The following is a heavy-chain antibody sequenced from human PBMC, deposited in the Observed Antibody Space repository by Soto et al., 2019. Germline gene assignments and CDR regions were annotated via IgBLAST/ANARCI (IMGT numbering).Heavy chain of an antibody. D-gene: IGHD3-10*01. CDR3: ARVVIGELLEYYYYYYMDV. J-gene: IGHJ6*03. Sequence: SETLSLTCTVSGGSISSGGYYWSWIRQHPGKGLEWIGYIYYSGSTYYNPSLKSRVTISVDTSKNQFSLKLSSVTAADTAVYYCARVVIGELLEYYYYYYMDVWGKGTTVTVSS. CDR1: GGSISSGGYY. V-gene: IGHV4-31*03. CDR2: IYYSGST.